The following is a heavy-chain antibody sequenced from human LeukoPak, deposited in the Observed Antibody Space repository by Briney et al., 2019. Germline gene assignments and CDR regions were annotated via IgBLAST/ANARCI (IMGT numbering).Heavy chain of an antibody. D-gene: IGHD3-10*01. CDR2: IYYSGSA. V-gene: IGHV4-31*03. CDR1: GGSISSGDYD. J-gene: IGHJ4*02. CDR3: ARVNYGSATKEDY. Sequence: SETLSLTCTVSGGSISSGDYDWSWIRQHPGKGQEWIGYIYYSGSAYYNPSLKSRVTISVDTSENQFSLKLSSVTAADTAVYYCARVNYGSATKEDYWGQGTLVTVSS.